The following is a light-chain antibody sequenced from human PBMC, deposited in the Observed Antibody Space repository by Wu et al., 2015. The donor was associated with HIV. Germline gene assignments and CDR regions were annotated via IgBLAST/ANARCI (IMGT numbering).Light chain of an antibody. J-gene: IGKJ2*01. Sequence: ETLMTQSPVTLSVSPGDRATLSCRASQSVGNNLAXYQQKSGQAPRLLIYGASTRSTGVPARFSGSGSGTEFTLTISSLQSEDLAIYYCQQYNYWLYSFGRGPSWRSN. CDR3: QQYNYWLYS. V-gene: IGKV3-15*01. CDR2: GAS. CDR1: QSVGNN.